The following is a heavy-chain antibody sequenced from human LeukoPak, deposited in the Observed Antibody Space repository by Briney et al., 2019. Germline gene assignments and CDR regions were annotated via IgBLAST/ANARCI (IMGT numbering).Heavy chain of an antibody. V-gene: IGHV4-4*07. J-gene: IGHJ3*02. CDR3: ARSSNWYGAFDI. D-gene: IGHD6-13*01. CDR1: GGSISSYY. Sequence: SETLSLTCTVSGGSISSYYWSWIRQPAGKGLEWIGRVYSSGNTNYNPSLKSRVAMSVDTSKNQFSLNLNSVTAADTAMYYCARSSNWYGAFDIWGQGTMVTVSS. CDR2: VYSSGNT.